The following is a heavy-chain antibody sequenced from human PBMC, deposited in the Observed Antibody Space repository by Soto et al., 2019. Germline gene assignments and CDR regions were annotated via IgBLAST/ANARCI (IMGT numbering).Heavy chain of an antibody. J-gene: IGHJ5*02. CDR3: ARGRRLSGDSSGYYYRFDWLDP. D-gene: IGHD3-22*01. V-gene: IGHV3-30-3*01. CDR2: ISYDGSNK. Sequence: PGGSLRLSCAASGFTFSSYAMHWVRQAPGKGLEWVAVISYDGSNKYYADSVKGRFTISRDNSKNTLYLQMNSLRAEDTAVYYCARGRRLSGDSSGYYYRFDWLDPWGQGTLVTVSS. CDR1: GFTFSSYA.